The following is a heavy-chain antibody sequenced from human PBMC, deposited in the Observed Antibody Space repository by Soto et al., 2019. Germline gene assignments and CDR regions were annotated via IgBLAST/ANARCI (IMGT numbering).Heavy chain of an antibody. CDR1: GGSISSGGYY. CDR3: ARENPYYDILTVYYIKNSGGWFDP. CDR2: IYYSGST. V-gene: IGHV4-31*03. Sequence: SETLSLTCTVSGGSISSGGYYWSWIRQHPGKGLEWIGYIYYSGSTYYNPSLKSRVTISVDTSKNQFSLKLSSVTAADTAVYYCARENPYYDILTVYYIKNSGGWFDPWGQGTLVTVSS. D-gene: IGHD3-9*01. J-gene: IGHJ5*02.